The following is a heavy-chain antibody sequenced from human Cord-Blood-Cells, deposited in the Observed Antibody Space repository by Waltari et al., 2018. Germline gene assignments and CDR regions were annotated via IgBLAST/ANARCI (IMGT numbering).Heavy chain of an antibody. D-gene: IGHD3-3*01. CDR3: ARVTDFWSGYYYGMDV. J-gene: IGHJ6*02. V-gene: IGHV4-34*01. CDR2: INHSGST. CDR1: GGSFSGYY. Sequence: QWGAGLLKPSETLSLTCAVYGGSFSGYYWSWIRQPPGKGLEWIGEINHSGSTNYNPSLKSRVTISVDTSKNQFSLKLSSVTAADTAVYYCARVTDFWSGYYYGMDVWGQGTTVTVSS.